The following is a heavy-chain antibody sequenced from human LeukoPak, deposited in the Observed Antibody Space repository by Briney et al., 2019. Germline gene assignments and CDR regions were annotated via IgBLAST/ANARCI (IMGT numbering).Heavy chain of an antibody. CDR1: GFTFSNHA. V-gene: IGHV3-23*01. D-gene: IGHD2-15*01. CDR3: AKSMAAAKYYFES. J-gene: IGHJ4*02. CDR2: ITDSGGST. Sequence: GGSLRLSCAASGFTFSNHAMNWVRQAPGKGLEWVSGITDSGGSTFYADSVKGRLTISRDNAKNSLYLQMYSLRAEDTAVYYCAKSMAAAKYYFESWGQGTLVTVSS.